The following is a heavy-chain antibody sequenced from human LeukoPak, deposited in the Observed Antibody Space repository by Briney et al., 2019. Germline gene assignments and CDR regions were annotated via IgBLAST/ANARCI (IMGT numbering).Heavy chain of an antibody. J-gene: IGHJ4*02. V-gene: IGHV3-21*04. CDR2: ISSSSSYI. CDR1: GFTFSSYS. CDR3: AKEGEYSSSNYYFDY. Sequence: PGGSLRLSCAASGFTFSSYSMNWVRQAPGKGLEWVSSISSSSSYIYYADSVKGRFTISRDNSKNTLYLQMNSLRAEDTAVYYCAKEGEYSSSNYYFDYWGQGTLVTVSS. D-gene: IGHD6-6*01.